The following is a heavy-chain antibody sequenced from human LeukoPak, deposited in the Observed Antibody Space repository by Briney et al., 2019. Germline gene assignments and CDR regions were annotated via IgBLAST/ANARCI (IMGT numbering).Heavy chain of an antibody. Sequence: PGGSLRLSCAASGFTFDDYAMHWVRQAPGKGLEWVSGISWNSGSIGYADSAKGRFTISRDNAKNSLYLQMNSLRAEDTALYYCAKETADWFDPWGQGTLVTVSS. V-gene: IGHV3-9*01. CDR1: GFTFDDYA. CDR2: ISWNSGSI. J-gene: IGHJ5*02. D-gene: IGHD6-13*01. CDR3: AKETADWFDP.